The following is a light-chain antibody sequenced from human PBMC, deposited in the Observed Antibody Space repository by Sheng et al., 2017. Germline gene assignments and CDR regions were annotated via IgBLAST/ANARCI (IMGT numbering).Light chain of an antibody. CDR1: QSVTSN. Sequence: IVLTQSPPTLSVSPGEGATLSCRASQSVTSNLAWYQQKPGQAPRLLIYDASTRATGVPARFSGSGSGTEFTLTISSLQSEDFATYYCQQLNSYPYTFGQGTKLEIK. CDR3: QQLNSYPYT. V-gene: IGKV3-15*01. CDR2: DAS. J-gene: IGKJ2*01.